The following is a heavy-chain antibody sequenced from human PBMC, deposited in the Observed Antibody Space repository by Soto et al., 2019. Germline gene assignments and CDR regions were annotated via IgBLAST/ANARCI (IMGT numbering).Heavy chain of an antibody. V-gene: IGHV4-59*08. CDR1: GDSISNYY. CDR2: IYYSGNT. D-gene: IGHD5-12*01. J-gene: IGHJ4*02. CDR3: ARGGYREFDY. Sequence: SETLSLTCTVSGDSISNYYWSWIRQPPGKGLECIGYIYYSGNTNYNPSLKSRVTISVDTSKNQFSLKLSSVAAADTAVYYCARGGYREFDYWGQGILVTVSS.